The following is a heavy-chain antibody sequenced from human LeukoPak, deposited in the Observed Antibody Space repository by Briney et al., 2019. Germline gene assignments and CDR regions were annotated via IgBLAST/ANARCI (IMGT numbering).Heavy chain of an antibody. D-gene: IGHD1-26*01. Sequence: GGSLRLSCAASGFTFSSYGMSWVRQAPGKGLEWVSSISSSSSYIYYADSVKGRFTISRDNAKNSLYLQMNSLRAEDTAVYFCARATWDPNYYYYMDVWGKGTTVTISS. J-gene: IGHJ6*03. CDR2: ISSSSSYI. CDR1: GFTFSSYG. V-gene: IGHV3-21*01. CDR3: ARATWDPNYYYYMDV.